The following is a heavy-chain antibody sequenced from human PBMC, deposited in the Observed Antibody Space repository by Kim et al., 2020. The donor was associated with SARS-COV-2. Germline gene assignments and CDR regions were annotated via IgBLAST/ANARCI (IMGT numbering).Heavy chain of an antibody. D-gene: IGHD4-17*01. CDR1: GFTFSSYG. CDR3: AKDDYGDYAIDY. J-gene: IGHJ4*02. CDR2: ISYDGSNK. Sequence: GGSLRLSCAASGFTFSSYGMHWVRQAPGKGLEWVAVISYDGSNKYYADSVKGRFTISRDNSKNTLYLQMNSLRAEDTAVYYCAKDDYGDYAIDYWGQGTLVTVSS. V-gene: IGHV3-30*18.